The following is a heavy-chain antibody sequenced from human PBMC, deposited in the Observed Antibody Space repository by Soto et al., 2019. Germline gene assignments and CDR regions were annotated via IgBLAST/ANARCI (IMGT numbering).Heavy chain of an antibody. CDR1: GGSISSGGYS. Sequence: SETLSLTCAVSGGSISSGGYSWSWVRQPPGKGLEWIGYMCSSWTTYYNPSLKSRHTMSRDTSQNQFSLKLNSVTAADTAVYFCARVPSPFDFYYAMDVWGKGTTVTVSS. D-gene: IGHD3-16*01. CDR2: MCSSWTT. J-gene: IGHJ6*04. V-gene: IGHV4-30-2*05. CDR3: ARVPSPFDFYYAMDV.